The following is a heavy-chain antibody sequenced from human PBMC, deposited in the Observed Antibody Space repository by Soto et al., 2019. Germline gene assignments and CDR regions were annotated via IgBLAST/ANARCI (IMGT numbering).Heavy chain of an antibody. V-gene: IGHV3-23*01. CDR1: GFTFSSYA. CDR2: ISGSGGST. CDR3: AKSHEFGVVILYYFDY. J-gene: IGHJ4*02. Sequence: GGSLRLSCAASGFTFSSYAMSWVRQAPGKGLEWVSAISGSGGSTYYADSVKGRFTISRDNSKNTLYLQMNSLRAEDTAVYYCAKSHEFGVVILYYFDYWGQGTLVTVSS. D-gene: IGHD3-3*01.